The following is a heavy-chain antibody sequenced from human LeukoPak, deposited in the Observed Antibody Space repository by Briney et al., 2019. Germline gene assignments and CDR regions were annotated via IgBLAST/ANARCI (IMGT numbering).Heavy chain of an antibody. CDR2: FNPNSGGT. CDR1: GYTFTGYY. Sequence: GASVKVSCKASGYTFTGYYMHWVRQAPGQGLEWMGWFNPNSGGTDYAQKFLDRVTMSRDTSISTAYMELTRLRSDDTAVYYCARGHDYGDYGTEDYFDYWGQGTLVTVSS. D-gene: IGHD4-17*01. V-gene: IGHV1-2*02. CDR3: ARGHDYGDYGTEDYFDY. J-gene: IGHJ4*02.